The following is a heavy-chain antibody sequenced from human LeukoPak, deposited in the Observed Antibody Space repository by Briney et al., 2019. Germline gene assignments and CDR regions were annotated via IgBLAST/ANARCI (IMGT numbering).Heavy chain of an antibody. D-gene: IGHD2-2*01. CDR1: GYTFPSYG. Sequence: ASVKVSCKTSGYTFPSYGLSWERQASGQGLEWMGWISGYNGNTNYAQKFQGRVTMTTDTSTSTAYMELRSLRSDDTAVYYCARGIVLPAGPLDYWGQGTLVTVSS. V-gene: IGHV1-18*01. CDR2: ISGYNGNT. CDR3: ARGIVLPAGPLDY. J-gene: IGHJ4*02.